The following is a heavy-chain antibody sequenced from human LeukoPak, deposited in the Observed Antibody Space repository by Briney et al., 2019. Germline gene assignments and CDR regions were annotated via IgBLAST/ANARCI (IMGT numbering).Heavy chain of an antibody. J-gene: IGHJ4*02. CDR2: ISGSGGSA. CDR1: GFTFSSYA. CDR3: AKDLWGFVEVAAILDY. Sequence: QPGGSLRLSCAASGFTFSSYAMSWVRQAPGKGLEWVSGISGSGGSADYADSVKGRFTISRDNSKKTLYLLMNSPRAEDTALYYCAKDLWGFVEVAAILDYWAQGTLVTVSS. V-gene: IGHV3-23*01. D-gene: IGHD2-15*01.